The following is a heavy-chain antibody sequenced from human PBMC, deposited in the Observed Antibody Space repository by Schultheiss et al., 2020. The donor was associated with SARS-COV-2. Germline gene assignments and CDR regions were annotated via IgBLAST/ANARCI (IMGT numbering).Heavy chain of an antibody. J-gene: IGHJ4*02. Sequence: GGSLRLSCAASGFTFSSYEMNWVRQAPGKGLEWVSYISSSSSYIYYADSVKGRFTISRDNAKNSLYLQMNSLRAEDTAVYYCARDGYCSGGSCYPVYWGQGTLVTVSS. CDR2: ISSSSSYI. V-gene: IGHV3-21*05. D-gene: IGHD2-15*01. CDR3: ARDGYCSGGSCYPVY. CDR1: GFTFSSYE.